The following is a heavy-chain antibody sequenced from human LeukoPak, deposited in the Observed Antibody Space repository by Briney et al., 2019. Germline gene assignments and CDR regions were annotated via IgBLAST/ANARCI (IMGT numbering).Heavy chain of an antibody. J-gene: IGHJ4*02. Sequence: GESLKISCRGSGYNFTTYWIGWVRQMPGKGLEWMGIIYPGDSDTRYSPSFQGQVSISADSSINTAYLQWSSLRASDTAIYYCSRLARDYFGTSGDYFDYWGQGTLVTGSS. CDR2: IYPGDSDT. D-gene: IGHD2/OR15-2a*01. V-gene: IGHV5-51*01. CDR3: SRLARDYFGTSGDYFDY. CDR1: GYNFTTYW.